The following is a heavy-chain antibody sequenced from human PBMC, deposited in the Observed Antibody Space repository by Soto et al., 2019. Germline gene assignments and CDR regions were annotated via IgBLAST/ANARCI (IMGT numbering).Heavy chain of an antibody. J-gene: IGHJ4*02. V-gene: IGHV3-15*01. D-gene: IGHD3-16*01. CDR1: GFTFGHVW. Sequence: EVQLVESGGGLVQPGGSLRLSCAASGFTFGHVWISWVRQAPGKGLEWVGRIKSKTDGGTSDYAAPVKGRFTISRADSKNTLYLEMNRLKAEATAVYCLATGSSLGAPRWGQGTLVTVSS. CDR3: ATGSSLGAPR. CDR2: IKSKTDGGTS.